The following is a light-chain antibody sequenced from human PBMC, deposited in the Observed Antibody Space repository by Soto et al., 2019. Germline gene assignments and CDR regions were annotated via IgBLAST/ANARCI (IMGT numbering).Light chain of an antibody. V-gene: IGKV3-15*01. J-gene: IGKJ1*01. CDR3: QQHNVWPAT. CDR2: EAS. CDR1: QSVRSN. Sequence: EIVLTQSPATLSVSPVERFTLSCRASQSVRSNLAWYQQKPGQAPRLLIYEASTRATGVPARFSGSGSGTESTLTISSLQSEDFAVYYCQQHNVWPATFGQGTKVDI.